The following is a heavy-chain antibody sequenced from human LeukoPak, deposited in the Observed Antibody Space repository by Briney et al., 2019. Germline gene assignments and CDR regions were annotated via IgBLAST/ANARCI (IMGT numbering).Heavy chain of an antibody. Sequence: GGSLRLSCTGSGFTFSSYGMHWVRQAPGKGLEWVAFIRYDGSNKYYADSVKGRFTISRDNSKNTLYLQMSSLRAEDTAVYYCAKDLYDILTGSLTPPGYWGQGTLVTVSS. CDR3: AKDLYDILTGSLTPPGY. CDR2: IRYDGSNK. V-gene: IGHV3-30*02. CDR1: GFTFSSYG. J-gene: IGHJ4*02. D-gene: IGHD3-9*01.